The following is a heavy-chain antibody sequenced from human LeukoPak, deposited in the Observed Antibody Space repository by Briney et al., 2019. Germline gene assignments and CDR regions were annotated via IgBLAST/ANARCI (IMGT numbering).Heavy chain of an antibody. Sequence: SETLSLTCTVSGGSISSYYWSWIRQPPGKGLEWIGYIYYSGSTYYNPSLKSRVTISVDTSKNQFSLKLSSVTAADTAVYYCARDQVVTTGPYYYYYGMDVWGQGTTVTVSS. D-gene: IGHD2-21*02. V-gene: IGHV4-30-4*08. J-gene: IGHJ6*02. CDR1: GGSISSYY. CDR3: ARDQVVTTGPYYYYYGMDV. CDR2: IYYSGST.